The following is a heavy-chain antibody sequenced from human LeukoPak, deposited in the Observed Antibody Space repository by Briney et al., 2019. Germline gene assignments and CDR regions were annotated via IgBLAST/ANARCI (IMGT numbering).Heavy chain of an antibody. J-gene: IGHJ6*03. CDR2: INHSGST. CDR1: GVSFSGYY. Sequence: PSETLSLTCAVYGVSFSGYYWSWIRQPPGKGLEWIGEINHSGSTNYNPSLKSRITISVDTSKNQFSLKLSSVTAADTAVYYCARPLWFGSSEGDYYYMDVWGKGTTVTVSS. V-gene: IGHV4-34*01. D-gene: IGHD3-10*01. CDR3: ARPLWFGSSEGDYYYMDV.